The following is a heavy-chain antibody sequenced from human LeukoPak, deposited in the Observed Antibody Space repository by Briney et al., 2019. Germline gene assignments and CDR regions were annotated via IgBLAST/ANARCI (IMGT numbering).Heavy chain of an antibody. CDR1: GFTFSSYA. Sequence: PGGSLRLSCAASGFTFSSYAMSWVRQAPGKGLAWVSAISGSGPDTYYAGSVKGRFTISRDNSKNTLFLQMNSLRAEDTAVYYCAKDSYQLPPSKYVQHWGQGTLVTVSS. J-gene: IGHJ1*01. V-gene: IGHV3-23*01. D-gene: IGHD2-2*01. CDR3: AKDSYQLPPSKYVQH. CDR2: ISGSGPDT.